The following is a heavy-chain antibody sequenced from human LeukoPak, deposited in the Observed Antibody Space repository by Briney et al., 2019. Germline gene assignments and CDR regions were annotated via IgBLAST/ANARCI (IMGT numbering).Heavy chain of an antibody. Sequence: SQTLSLTCTFSGGSLSRGSYYGRWIRQPAGKGLVGIGRIYTSGSTNYNPSLKSRATISVDTSKNQFSLELSSVTAADTGVYYCARERLAMVRGVIPKEAWGWFDPWGQGTLVTVSS. CDR3: ARERLAMVRGVIPKEAWGWFDP. D-gene: IGHD3-10*01. V-gene: IGHV4-61*02. CDR2: IYTSGST. J-gene: IGHJ5*02. CDR1: GGSLSRGSYY.